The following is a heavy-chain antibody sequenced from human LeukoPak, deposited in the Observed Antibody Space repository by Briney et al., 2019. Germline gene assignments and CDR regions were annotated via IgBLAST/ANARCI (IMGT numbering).Heavy chain of an antibody. CDR3: ARPARIAASGRYAFDF. Sequence: TSETLSLTCAVYGGSFSGYYWSWIRQPPGKGLEWIGEVNHSGSTNYNPSLKSRATISVDTAKNQVSLKLSSVTAADTAVYYCARPARIAASGRYAFDFWGEGTLVTVSS. CDR2: VNHSGST. V-gene: IGHV4-34*01. J-gene: IGHJ3*01. CDR1: GGSFSGYY. D-gene: IGHD6-13*01.